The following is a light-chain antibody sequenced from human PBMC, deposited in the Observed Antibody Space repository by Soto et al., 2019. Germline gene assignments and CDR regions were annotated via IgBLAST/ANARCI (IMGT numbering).Light chain of an antibody. CDR2: GAS. CDR3: QQYGSSPIT. V-gene: IGKV3-20*01. Sequence: EVVLTQSPGTLSLSPGQRASLSCRPSQSVSSSNLAWYQQRPGQAPRLLIYGASDRASGVPDRFSGSESGTDFTLTISRVEPEDFAVYYCQQYGSSPITFGQGTRLETK. CDR1: QSVSSSN. J-gene: IGKJ5*01.